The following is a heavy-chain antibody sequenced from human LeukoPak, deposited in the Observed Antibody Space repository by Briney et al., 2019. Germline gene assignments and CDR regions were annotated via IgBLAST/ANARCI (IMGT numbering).Heavy chain of an antibody. CDR1: GGSISSGGYY. Sequence: SQTLSLTCTVSGGSISSGGYYWSWIRQHPGKGLEWIGYIYYSGSTNYNPSLKSRVTISVDTSKNQFSLKLSSVTAADTAVYYCARDNKEYYGHPGAFDIWGQGTMVTVSS. J-gene: IGHJ3*02. D-gene: IGHD2/OR15-2a*01. CDR3: ARDNKEYYGHPGAFDI. CDR2: IYYSGST. V-gene: IGHV4-61*08.